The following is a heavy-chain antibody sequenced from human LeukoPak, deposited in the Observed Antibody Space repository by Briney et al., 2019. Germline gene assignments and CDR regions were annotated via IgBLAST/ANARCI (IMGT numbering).Heavy chain of an antibody. CDR3: AKDGGTHFDH. V-gene: IGHV3-7*01. CDR1: GFTFSSYW. Sequence: GGSLRLSCVASGFTFSSYWISWVRQAPGKGLEWVANMKQDGNEKFYVDSVKGRFTISRDNAKNSLYLQMNSLRADDTAVYYCAKDGGTHFDHWGQGTLVTVSS. J-gene: IGHJ4*02. CDR2: MKQDGNEK. D-gene: IGHD1-26*01.